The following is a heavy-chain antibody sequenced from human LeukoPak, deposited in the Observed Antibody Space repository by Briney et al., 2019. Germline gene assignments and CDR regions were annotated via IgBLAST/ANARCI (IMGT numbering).Heavy chain of an antibody. V-gene: IGHV7-4-1*02. CDR3: ARALTDYSQLPSDAFDI. Sequence: GASVKVSCKASGYTFTDYGITWVRQAPGQGLEWMGWINTNTGNPTYAQGFTGRFVFSLDTSVSTAYLQISSLKAEDTAVYYCARALTDYSQLPSDAFDIWGQGTMVTVSS. CDR1: GYTFTDYG. D-gene: IGHD1-1*01. J-gene: IGHJ3*02. CDR2: INTNTGNP.